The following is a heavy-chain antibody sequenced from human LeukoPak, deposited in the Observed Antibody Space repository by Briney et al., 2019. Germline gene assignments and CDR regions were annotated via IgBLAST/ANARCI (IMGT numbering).Heavy chain of an antibody. CDR1: GGTFSSYA. CDR2: INPKSGGT. V-gene: IGHV1-2*02. CDR3: TYEGDYYYGY. J-gene: IGHJ4*02. Sequence: ASVKVSCKASGGTFSSYAISWVRQAPGQGLEWMGWINPKSGGTNYAQRFQGRVTMTRDTSISTAYMELSRLTSDDTAVYYCTYEGDYYYGYWGQGTLVTVSS. D-gene: IGHD2-21*02.